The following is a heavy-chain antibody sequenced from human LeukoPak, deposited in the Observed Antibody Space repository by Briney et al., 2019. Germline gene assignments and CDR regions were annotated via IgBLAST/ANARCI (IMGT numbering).Heavy chain of an antibody. J-gene: IGHJ3*02. CDR2: IYPADSDT. Sequence: GESLKISCKTSGYRFTTYWIAWVRRMPGKGLEWMGIIYPADSDTRYSPSFQGQVTISADKSISTAYLQWSSLQASDTAIYYCARDSGHYAFDIWGQGTMVTVSS. V-gene: IGHV5-51*01. CDR3: ARDSGHYAFDI. D-gene: IGHD1-26*01. CDR1: GYRFTTYW.